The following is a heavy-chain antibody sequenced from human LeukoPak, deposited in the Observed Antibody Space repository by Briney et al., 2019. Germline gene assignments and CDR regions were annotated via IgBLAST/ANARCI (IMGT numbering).Heavy chain of an antibody. D-gene: IGHD3-10*01. CDR1: GFTVTDNY. CDR2: IYGGGDT. Sequence: GGSLRLSCAASGFTVTDNYMNWVRQSSGKGLEWVSVIYGGGDTNYADSVKGRFIISRDTSKNTVYLQMNSLRAEDTAVYYCARDYYGSGSYKNWGQGTLVTVSS. V-gene: IGHV3-53*01. CDR3: ARDYYGSGSYKN. J-gene: IGHJ4*02.